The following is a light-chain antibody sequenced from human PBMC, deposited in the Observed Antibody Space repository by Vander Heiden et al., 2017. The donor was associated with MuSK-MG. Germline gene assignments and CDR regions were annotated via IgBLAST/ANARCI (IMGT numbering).Light chain of an antibody. CDR2: DAF. CDR3: HHRCDWRPT. V-gene: IGKV3-11*01. CDR1: QSVATY. Sequence: EMVWTKSPATLSLSPGERATLSCRASQSVATYFASYQQKPGQAPRLLLYDAFNRATGIPARFSGSGSGTAFTLTIISLVPPEFAVYYCHHRCDWRPTFGHGTKVEIK. J-gene: IGKJ3*01.